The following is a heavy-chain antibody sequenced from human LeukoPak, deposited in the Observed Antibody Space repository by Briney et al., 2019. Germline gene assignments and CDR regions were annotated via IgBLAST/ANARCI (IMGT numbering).Heavy chain of an antibody. J-gene: IGHJ4*02. CDR1: GDSFSSYY. Sequence: SETLSLTCTVSGDSFSSYYWTWLRQPPGKGLEYVGYVFDSETTNYNPSLASRVTISVDPSKNQFSLKLRSVTAADMAVYYCARERYYGSGLAYDYWGQGTLVTVSS. D-gene: IGHD3-10*01. CDR3: ARERYYGSGLAYDY. CDR2: VFDSETT. V-gene: IGHV4-4*08.